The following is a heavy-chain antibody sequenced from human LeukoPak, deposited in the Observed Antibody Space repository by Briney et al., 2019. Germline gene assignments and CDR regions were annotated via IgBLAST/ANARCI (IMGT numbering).Heavy chain of an antibody. Sequence: GASVKVSCKASGGTFSSYAISWVRQAPGQGLEWMGRIIPIFGTANYAQKFQGRVTITTDESTSTAYMELSSLRSEDTAVYYCARDRVSGSYSGYFDYWGPGTLVTVSS. J-gene: IGHJ4*02. D-gene: IGHD1-26*01. V-gene: IGHV1-69*05. CDR2: IIPIFGTA. CDR3: ARDRVSGSYSGYFDY. CDR1: GGTFSSYA.